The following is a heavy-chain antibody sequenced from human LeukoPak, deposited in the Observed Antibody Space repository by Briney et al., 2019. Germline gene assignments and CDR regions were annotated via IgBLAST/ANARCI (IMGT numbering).Heavy chain of an antibody. Sequence: PGGSLRLSCAASGFTVSSNYMSWVRQAPGKGLEWVSVIYSGGSTYYADSVKGRFTISRDNSKSTLYLQMNSLRAEDTAVYYCASSPSSGYYNYWGQGTLVTVSS. D-gene: IGHD3-22*01. CDR1: GFTVSSNY. CDR2: IYSGGST. CDR3: ASSPSSGYYNY. J-gene: IGHJ4*02. V-gene: IGHV3-66*01.